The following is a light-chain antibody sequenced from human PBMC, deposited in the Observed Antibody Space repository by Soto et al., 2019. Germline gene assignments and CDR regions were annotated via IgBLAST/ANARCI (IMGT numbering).Light chain of an antibody. V-gene: IGKV1-39*01. J-gene: IGKJ2*02. CDR2: AAS. CDR3: RQSYSTPRT. Sequence: DIQMTQSPSSLSASVGDRVTITCRASQSISTYLNWYQQKVGKAPKLLIYAASSLQRGVPSRFSGSGSGTHFTLTISSLQPEEFATYYWRQSYSTPRTFGQGTKLEIK. CDR1: QSISTY.